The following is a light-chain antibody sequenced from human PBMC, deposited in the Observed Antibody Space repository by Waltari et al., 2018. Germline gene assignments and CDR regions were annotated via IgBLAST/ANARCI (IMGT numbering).Light chain of an antibody. CDR2: DNP. CDR1: SIASKS. CDR3: QVWDSSSDHVV. Sequence: SYVLTQPPSVSVAPGQTAMISCGGDSIASKSVHWYQPKPGQAPVLVVYDNPDRPSGIPRRIYGSNSGTTATLTISGAEAGDEADYYCQVWDSSSDHVVFGGGTKLTVL. J-gene: IGLJ2*01. V-gene: IGLV3-21*02.